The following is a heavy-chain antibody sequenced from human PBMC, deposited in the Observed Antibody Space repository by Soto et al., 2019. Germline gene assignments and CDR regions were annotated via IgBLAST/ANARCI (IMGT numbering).Heavy chain of an antibody. D-gene: IGHD3-3*01. Sequence: VASVKVSCKASGYTFTGYYMHWVRQAPGQGLEWMGWINPNSGGTNYAQKFQGRVTMTRDTSISTAYMELSRLRSDDTAVYYCARGVTIFGVVIPFDYWGQGTLVTVSS. CDR2: INPNSGGT. V-gene: IGHV1-2*02. CDR1: GYTFTGYY. J-gene: IGHJ4*02. CDR3: ARGVTIFGVVIPFDY.